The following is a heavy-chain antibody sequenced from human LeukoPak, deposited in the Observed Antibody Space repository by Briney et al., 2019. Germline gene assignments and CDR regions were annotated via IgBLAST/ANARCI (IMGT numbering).Heavy chain of an antibody. D-gene: IGHD6-13*01. Sequence: PGESLRLSCAASGFTFSSYAMTWVRQAPGKGLQWVASISGSGGSTFYADSVKGRFTLSRDNSKSTLYLQMSGLRAEDTAAYYCARSSRAMSSSSWFLDFHHWGQGTLVTVSS. J-gene: IGHJ1*01. CDR2: ISGSGGST. CDR1: GFTFSSYA. V-gene: IGHV3-23*01. CDR3: ARSSRAMSSSSWFLDFHH.